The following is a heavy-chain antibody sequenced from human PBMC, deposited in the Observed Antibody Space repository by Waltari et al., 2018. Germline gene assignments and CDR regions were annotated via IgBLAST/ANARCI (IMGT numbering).Heavy chain of an antibody. D-gene: IGHD6-13*01. J-gene: IGHJ4*02. CDR3: TGGAVTGTDF. CDR1: GLPFSGTT. CDR2: IRSKPNNYAT. V-gene: IGHV3-73*01. Sequence: EVQVVESGGGLVQPGGSLKLSCATSGLPFSGTTIHWVRQTSGKGLEWIGRIRSKPNNYATRYTASVEGRFTISRDDSESTAYLQMSSLMTEDTAVYYCTGGAVTGTDFWGQGTLVTVSS.